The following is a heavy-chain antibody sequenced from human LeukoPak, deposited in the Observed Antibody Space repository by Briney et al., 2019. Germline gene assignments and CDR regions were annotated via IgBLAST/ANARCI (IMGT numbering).Heavy chain of an antibody. CDR1: GFTFSSYG. V-gene: IGHV3-33*06. CDR2: IWYDGSNK. J-gene: IGHJ4*02. D-gene: IGHD6-13*01. CDR3: AKDTGSSWYAGDY. Sequence: PGRSLRLSCAASGFTFSSYGMHWVRQAPGKGLEWVAVIWYDGSNKYYADSVKGRFTISRDNSKNTLYLQMNSLRAEDTAVYYCAKDTGSSWYAGDYSGQGTLVTVYS.